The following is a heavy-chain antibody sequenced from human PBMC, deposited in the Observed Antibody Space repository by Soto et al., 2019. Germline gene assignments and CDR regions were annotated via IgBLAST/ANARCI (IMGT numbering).Heavy chain of an antibody. J-gene: IGHJ6*02. CDR3: ARGQVRVYYYYGMDV. Sequence: SETLSLTCAFYGGSFIGYYWSWIRQPPGKGLEWIGEINHSGSTNYNPSLKSRVTISVDTSKNQFSLKLSSVTAADTAVYYCARGQVRVYYYYGMDVWGQGTTVTVSS. CDR2: INHSGST. V-gene: IGHV4-34*01. CDR1: GGSFIGYY.